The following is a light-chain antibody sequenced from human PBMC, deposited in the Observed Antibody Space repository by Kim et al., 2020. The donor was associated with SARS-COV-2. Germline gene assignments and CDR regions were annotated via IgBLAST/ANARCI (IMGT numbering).Light chain of an antibody. CDR2: GAS. CDR1: QSVSSN. J-gene: IGKJ1*01. CDR3: QQYNNWPSGT. V-gene: IGKV3-15*01. Sequence: EIVMTQSPAPLSVSPGERATLSCRASQSVSSNLAWYQQKPGQAPRLLIYGASTRATGIPARFSGSGSGTEFTLTISSLQSEDFAVYYCQQYNNWPSGTFGQGTKVDIK.